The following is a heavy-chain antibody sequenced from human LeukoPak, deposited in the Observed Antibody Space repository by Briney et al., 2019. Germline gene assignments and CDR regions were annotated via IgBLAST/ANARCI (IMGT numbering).Heavy chain of an antibody. CDR3: AISPVIVVVPAATYYYYYYMDV. J-gene: IGHJ6*03. Sequence: SVKVSCKASGGTFSSYAISWVRQAPGQGLEWMGGIIPIFGTANYAQKFQGRVTITTDESTSTAYMELSSLRSEDTTVYYCAISPVIVVVPAATYYYYYYMDVWGKGTTVTVSS. V-gene: IGHV1-69*05. CDR2: IIPIFGTA. CDR1: GGTFSSYA. D-gene: IGHD2-2*01.